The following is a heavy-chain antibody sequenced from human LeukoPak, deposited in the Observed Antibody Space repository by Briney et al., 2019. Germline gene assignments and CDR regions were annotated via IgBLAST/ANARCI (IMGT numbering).Heavy chain of an antibody. D-gene: IGHD3-3*02. J-gene: IGHJ4*02. CDR1: GFTFSSYA. Sequence: PGGSLRLSCAASGFTFSSYAMSWVRQAPGKGLEWVPTISGSADTTYYADSVKGRFTISRDNSKNTLFLQMNSLRAEDTAVYYCAKEPMFGGAYYFDYWGQGTLVTVSS. CDR3: AKEPMFGGAYYFDY. CDR2: ISGSADTT. V-gene: IGHV3-23*01.